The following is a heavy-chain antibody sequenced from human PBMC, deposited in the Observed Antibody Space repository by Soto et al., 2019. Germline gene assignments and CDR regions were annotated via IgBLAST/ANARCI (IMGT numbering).Heavy chain of an antibody. CDR2: IKQDGSEK. Sequence: PGGSLRLSCAASGFTFSSYWMSWVRQAPGKGLEWVANIKQDGSEKYYVDSVKGRFTISRDNAKNSLYLQMNSLRAEDTAVYYCAREAAGSGWYKSLYGMDVWGQGTTVTVSS. J-gene: IGHJ6*02. CDR1: GFTFSSYW. CDR3: AREAAGSGWYKSLYGMDV. V-gene: IGHV3-7*01. D-gene: IGHD6-19*01.